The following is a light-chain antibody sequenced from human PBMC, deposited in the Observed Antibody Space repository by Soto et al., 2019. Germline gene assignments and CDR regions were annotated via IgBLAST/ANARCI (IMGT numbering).Light chain of an antibody. CDR1: QSVSSSY. CDR3: QQYDSSLFT. Sequence: EIVLTQSPGTLSLSPGERATLSCRASQSVSSSYLAWYQHKPGQALRLLIYGASSRATGIPDRFSGSGSGTDFTLTISRLEPEDFAVYYCQQYDSSLFTFGPGTKVDIK. J-gene: IGKJ3*01. V-gene: IGKV3-20*01. CDR2: GAS.